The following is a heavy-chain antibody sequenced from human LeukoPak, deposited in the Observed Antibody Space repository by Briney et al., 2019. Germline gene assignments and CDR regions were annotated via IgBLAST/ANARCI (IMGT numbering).Heavy chain of an antibody. V-gene: IGHV3-15*01. Sequence: PGEALRLACAAPGFTFSNDRMRWVRQAPGKGLERIGRIKCKTDGWTTKDNAPEKDRYTISRADSKNTLYLQMNSLKTEDTAVYYCTTGPFDFYGSASYLANCMYVWGQGTTVTVS. CDR1: GFTFSNDR. CDR2: IKCKTDGWTT. CDR3: TTGPFDFYGSASYLANCMYV. D-gene: IGHD3-10*01. J-gene: IGHJ6*02.